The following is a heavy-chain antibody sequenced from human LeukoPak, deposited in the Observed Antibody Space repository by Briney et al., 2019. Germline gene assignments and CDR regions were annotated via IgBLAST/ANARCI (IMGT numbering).Heavy chain of an antibody. CDR1: GFTFCDHY. J-gene: IGHJ4*02. CDR3: ARGEVYTCGGDCYPFDY. CDR2: TRNKANSYTT. Sequence: PGGSLRLSCAASGFTFCDHYMHWVPQAPGKGLEWVGRTRNKANSYTTEYAASVKGRFTISRDDSKNSLYLQMDSLKTEDTAVYYCARGEVYTCGGDCYPFDYWGQGTLVTVSS. D-gene: IGHD2-21*02. V-gene: IGHV3-72*01.